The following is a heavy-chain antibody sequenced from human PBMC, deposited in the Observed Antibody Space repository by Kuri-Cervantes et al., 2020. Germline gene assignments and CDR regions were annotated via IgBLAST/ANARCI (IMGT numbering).Heavy chain of an antibody. J-gene: IGHJ4*02. CDR2: ISSSSSYI. D-gene: IGHD6-19*01. CDR1: GFTFSSYS. V-gene: IGHV3-21*01. Sequence: GGSLRLSCAASGFTFSSYSMNWVRQAPGKGLEWVSSISSSSSYIYYADSVKGRFTISRDSAKNSLYLQMNSLRAEDTAVYYCAREGGWYGGGYFDYWGQGTLVTVSS. CDR3: AREGGWYGGGYFDY.